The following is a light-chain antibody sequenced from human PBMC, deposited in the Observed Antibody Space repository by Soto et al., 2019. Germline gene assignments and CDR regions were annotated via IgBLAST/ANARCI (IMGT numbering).Light chain of an antibody. V-gene: IGLV1-40*01. J-gene: IGLJ2*01. CDR1: SSNIGAGYD. CDR3: QSYDSSLSGVV. CDR2: DNN. Sequence: QSVLTQPPSVSGAPGQRVTISCTGSSSNIGAGYDVHWYQQLPGTAPKLLIYDNNNRPSGVPDRFSGSKSGTSTSLAITGLQAEDEIDYYCQSYDSSLSGVVFGGGTKLTVL.